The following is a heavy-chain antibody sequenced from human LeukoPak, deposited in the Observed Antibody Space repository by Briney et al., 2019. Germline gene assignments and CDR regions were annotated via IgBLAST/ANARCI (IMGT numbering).Heavy chain of an antibody. CDR2: IRYDGSNK. V-gene: IGHV3-30*02. J-gene: IGHJ6*03. D-gene: IGHD3-10*01. CDR1: GFTFSSYG. CDR3: AKAGLTMVRGVITGYYYYYYMDV. Sequence: PGGSLRLSCAASGFTFSSYGMHWVRQAPGKGLEWVAFIRYDGSNKYYADSVKGRFPISRDNSKNTLYLQMNSLRAEDTAVYYCAKAGLTMVRGVITGYYYYYYMDVWGKGTTVTISS.